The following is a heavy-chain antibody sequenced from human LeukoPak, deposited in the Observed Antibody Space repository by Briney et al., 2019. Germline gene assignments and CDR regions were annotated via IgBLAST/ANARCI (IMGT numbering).Heavy chain of an antibody. Sequence: GGSLRLSCAASGFTFSSYSMNWVRQAPGKGLEWVSSISSSSSYIYYADSVKGRFTISRDNAKNSLYLQMNSLRAEDTAVYYCALKIWFGEYNWFDPWGQGTLVTVSS. CDR3: ALKIWFGEYNWFDP. D-gene: IGHD3-10*01. CDR1: GFTFSSYS. CDR2: ISSSSSYI. V-gene: IGHV3-21*01. J-gene: IGHJ5*02.